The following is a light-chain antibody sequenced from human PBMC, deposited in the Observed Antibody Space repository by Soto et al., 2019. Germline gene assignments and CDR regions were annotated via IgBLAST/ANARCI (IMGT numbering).Light chain of an antibody. CDR2: DAS. Sequence: DIQMTQSPSTLSGSVGDRVTITCRASQTISSWLAWYQQKPGKAPKLLIYDASSLESGVPSRFSGSGSGTEFTLTISSLQPDDFATYYCQKYNSFPHTFGQGTRLEIK. J-gene: IGKJ5*01. CDR1: QTISSW. CDR3: QKYNSFPHT. V-gene: IGKV1-5*01.